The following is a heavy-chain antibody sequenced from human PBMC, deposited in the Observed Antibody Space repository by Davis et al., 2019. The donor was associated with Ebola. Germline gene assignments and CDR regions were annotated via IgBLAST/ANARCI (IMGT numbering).Heavy chain of an antibody. CDR1: GFTFSSYA. J-gene: IGHJ3*02. V-gene: IGHV3-64*04. CDR2: ISSNGGST. CDR3: ARDIRNPSSWGAFDI. Sequence: PGGSLRLSCSASGFTFSSYAMHWVRQAPGKGLEYVSAISSNGGSTYYADSVKGRFTISRDNAKNSLYLQMNSLRDEDTAVYYCARDIRNPSSWGAFDIWGQETMVTVSS. D-gene: IGHD6-13*01.